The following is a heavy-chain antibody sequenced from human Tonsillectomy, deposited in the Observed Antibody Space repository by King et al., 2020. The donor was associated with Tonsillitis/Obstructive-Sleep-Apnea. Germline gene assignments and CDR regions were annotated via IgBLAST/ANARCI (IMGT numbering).Heavy chain of an antibody. CDR2: IYYSGST. Sequence: LQLQESGPGLVKPSETLSLTCTVSGGSISSSCYYWGWIRQPPGKGLEWIGSIYYSGSTYYKPSLKSRVTISVDTSKNQFSLKLGSVNAAETAVYYCARPNDYYYYYMDVWGKGTTVTVSS. CDR1: GGSISSSCYY. J-gene: IGHJ6*03. V-gene: IGHV4-39*01. CDR3: ARPNDYYYYYMDV.